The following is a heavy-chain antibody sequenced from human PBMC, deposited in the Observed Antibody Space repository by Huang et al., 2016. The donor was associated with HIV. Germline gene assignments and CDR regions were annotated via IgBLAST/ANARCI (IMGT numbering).Heavy chain of an antibody. CDR1: GFILSAYS. Sequence: EVQLVESGGGLVQHGGSLTLSCAASGFILSAYSMNWVRQTSGKGLYGVSYLNNNGSTIFYAESVKGLFTLSRDNAKNSLYLQMNSLRDDDTAVFYCATSYGYFPHWGQGTLVTVSS. D-gene: IGHD5-18*01. V-gene: IGHV3-48*02. CDR3: ATSYGYFPH. J-gene: IGHJ1*01. CDR2: LNNNGSTI.